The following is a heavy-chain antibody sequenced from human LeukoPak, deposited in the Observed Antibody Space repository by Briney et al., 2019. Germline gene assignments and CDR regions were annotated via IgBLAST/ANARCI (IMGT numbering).Heavy chain of an antibody. Sequence: GGPLRLSCAASGFTFSSYSMNWVRQAPGKGLEWVSSISSSSSYIYYADSVKGRFTISRDNAKNSLYLQMNSLRAEDTAVYYCARASSSYPDYFDYWGQGTLVTVSS. V-gene: IGHV3-21*01. J-gene: IGHJ4*02. CDR1: GFTFSSYS. CDR2: ISSSSSYI. D-gene: IGHD6-6*01. CDR3: ARASSSYPDYFDY.